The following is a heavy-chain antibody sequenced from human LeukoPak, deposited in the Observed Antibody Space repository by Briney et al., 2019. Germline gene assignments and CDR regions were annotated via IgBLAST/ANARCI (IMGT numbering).Heavy chain of an antibody. V-gene: IGHV4-34*01. CDR2: INHSGST. CDR1: GGSFSGYY. D-gene: IGHD3-10*01. Sequence: SETPSLTCAVYGGSFSGYYWSWIRQPPGKGLEWIGEINHSGSTNCNPSLKSRVTISVDTSKNQFSLKLSSVTAADTAVYYCARATYYYGSGSYRGYFQHWGQGTLVTVSS. CDR3: ARATYYYGSGSYRGYFQH. J-gene: IGHJ1*01.